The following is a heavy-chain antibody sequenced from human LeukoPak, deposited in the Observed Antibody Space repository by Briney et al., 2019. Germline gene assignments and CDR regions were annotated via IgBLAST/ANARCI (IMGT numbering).Heavy chain of an antibody. CDR1: GFTFSSYA. J-gene: IGHJ4*02. CDR2: ISGSGGST. D-gene: IGHD2-2*01. CDR3: ARVYCSGTSCYDY. V-gene: IGHV3-23*01. Sequence: GGSLRLSCAASGFTFSSYAMSWVRQAPGKGLEWVSAISGSGGSTYYADSVKGRFTISRDNSKNTLYLQMNSLRAEDTAVYYCARVYCSGTSCYDYWGQGTLVTVSS.